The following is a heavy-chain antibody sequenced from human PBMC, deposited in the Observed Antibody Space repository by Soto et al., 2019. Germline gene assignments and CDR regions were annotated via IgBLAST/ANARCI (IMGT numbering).Heavy chain of an antibody. J-gene: IGHJ4*02. Sequence: PSETLSLTCTVSGGSIGSSSYYWGWIRQPPGKGLEWIGSIYYSGSTYYNPSLKSRVTISVDTSKNQFSLKLSSVTAADTAVYYCARPYSSGWYLYWGQGTLVTVSS. CDR1: GGSIGSSSYY. D-gene: IGHD6-19*01. CDR3: ARPYSSGWYLY. V-gene: IGHV4-39*01. CDR2: IYYSGST.